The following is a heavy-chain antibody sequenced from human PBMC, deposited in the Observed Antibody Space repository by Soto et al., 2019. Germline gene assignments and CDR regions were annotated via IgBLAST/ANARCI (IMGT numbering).Heavy chain of an antibody. D-gene: IGHD3-9*01. CDR3: ARYGDYYILTGYYPFDY. CDR1: GYTFTSYG. J-gene: IGHJ4*02. Sequence: QVQLVQSGAEVKKPGASVKVSCKASGYTFTSYGISWVRQAPGQGIEWMGWISPYNGNTNYAQKLQGRDTMTTDTSTSTAYMELRSLRSDDTAVYYCARYGDYYILTGYYPFDYWGQGTLVTVSS. CDR2: ISPYNGNT. V-gene: IGHV1-18*01.